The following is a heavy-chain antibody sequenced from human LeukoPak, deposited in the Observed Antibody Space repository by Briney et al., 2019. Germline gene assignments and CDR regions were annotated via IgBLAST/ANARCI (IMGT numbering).Heavy chain of an antibody. V-gene: IGHV1-2*02. CDR1: GYTFTGHY. CDR3: ARDRGGAPTQMGMDV. J-gene: IGHJ6*02. CDR2: INPDSGVT. D-gene: IGHD4-23*01. Sequence: ASVKVSCKASGYTFTGHYMHWVRQAPGQGLEWMGWINPDSGVTRYAQNFQGSVTVARDTSISTAYMELSRLTYDDTAVYYCARDRGGAPTQMGMDVWGQGTTVTVSS.